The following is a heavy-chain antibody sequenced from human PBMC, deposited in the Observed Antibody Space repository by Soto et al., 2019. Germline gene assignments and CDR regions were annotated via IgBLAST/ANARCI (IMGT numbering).Heavy chain of an antibody. V-gene: IGHV3-53*01. CDR1: GFIVSSNY. Sequence: EVQVVESGGTLIQPGGSLTLSCAASGFIVSSNYMSWVRQAPGKGLEWVSTIYSGGNSYYGDSVKGRFTISRDISKNTLYLQMNSLRAEDTAVYYCTRGDLWGQGTLVTVSS. CDR3: TRGDL. J-gene: IGHJ5*02. CDR2: IYSGGNS.